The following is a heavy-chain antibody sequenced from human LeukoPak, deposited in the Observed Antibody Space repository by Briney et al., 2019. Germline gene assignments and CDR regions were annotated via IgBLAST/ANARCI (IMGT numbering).Heavy chain of an antibody. CDR1: GFTFSSYG. CDR2: ISYDGSNK. CDR3: AKDLSPWLQWGIADY. D-gene: IGHD5-24*01. J-gene: IGHJ4*02. V-gene: IGHV3-30*18. Sequence: GRSLRLSCAASGFTFSSYGMHWVRQAPGKGLEWVAVISYDGSNKYYADSVKGRFTISRDNSKNTLYLQMNSLRAEDTAVYYCAKDLSPWLQWGIADYWGQGTLVTVSS.